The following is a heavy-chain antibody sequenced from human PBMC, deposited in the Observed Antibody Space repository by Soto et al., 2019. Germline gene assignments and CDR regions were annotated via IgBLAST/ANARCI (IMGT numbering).Heavy chain of an antibody. CDR1: GGSISSYY. D-gene: IGHD3-9*01. V-gene: IGHV4-59*01. CDR3: ATGRRNYDILTGYYNSNWFDP. CDR2: IYYSGST. Sequence: SETLSLTYTVSGGSISSYYWSWIRQPPGKGLEWIGYIYYSGSTNYNPSLKSRVTISVDTSKNQFSLKLSSVTAADTAVYYCATGRRNYDILTGYYNSNWFDPWGQGTLVTVSS. J-gene: IGHJ5*02.